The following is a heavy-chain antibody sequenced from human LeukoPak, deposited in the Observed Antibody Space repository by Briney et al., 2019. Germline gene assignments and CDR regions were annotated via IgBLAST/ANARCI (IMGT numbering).Heavy chain of an antibody. CDR1: GFTFSSYA. CDR3: AKRPHSGLYYFYD. Sequence: GGSLRLSCAASGFTFSSYAMSCVRQAPGKGREWVSAISGSGGSTYYADPVKGRFTISRDNSKNQLYLQMNSLRAEDTAVYYCAKRPHSGLYYFYDWGQGTLVTVA. V-gene: IGHV3-23*01. J-gene: IGHJ4*02. CDR2: ISGSGGST. D-gene: IGHD3-22*01.